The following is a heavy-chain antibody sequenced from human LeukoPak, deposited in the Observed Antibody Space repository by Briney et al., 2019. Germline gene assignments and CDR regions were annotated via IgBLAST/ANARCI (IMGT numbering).Heavy chain of an antibody. Sequence: PSETLSLTCAVYGGSFSGYYWSWTRQPPGKGLEWIGEINHSGSTNYNPSLKSRVTISVDTSKNQFSLKLSSVTAADTAVYYCARGENFDYWGQGTLVTVSS. CDR3: ARGENFDY. CDR2: INHSGST. J-gene: IGHJ4*02. CDR1: GGSFSGYY. V-gene: IGHV4-34*01.